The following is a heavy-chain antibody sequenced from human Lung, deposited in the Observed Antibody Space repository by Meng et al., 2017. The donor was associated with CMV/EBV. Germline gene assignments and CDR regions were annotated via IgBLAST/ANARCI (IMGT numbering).Heavy chain of an antibody. J-gene: IGHJ4*02. D-gene: IGHD3-22*01. Sequence: KVSCKGSGYSFSNNWIGWVRQVPGQALEWMGVIYPGDSDTRYSPSFQGQVTISADKSINTAYLQWSSLEASDTAMYYCARRYFDGSGYYLDYWGQGTLVTVSS. V-gene: IGHV5-51*01. CDR2: IYPGDSDT. CDR1: GYSFSNNW. CDR3: ARRYFDGSGYYLDY.